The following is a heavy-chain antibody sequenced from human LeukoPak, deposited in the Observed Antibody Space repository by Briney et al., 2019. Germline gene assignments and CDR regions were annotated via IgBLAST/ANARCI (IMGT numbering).Heavy chain of an antibody. D-gene: IGHD3-9*01. CDR2: ISYDGSNK. J-gene: IGHJ4*02. Sequence: GGSLRLSCAASGFTFSSYAMHWVRQAPAKGLKWVAVISYDGSNKYYADSVKGRFTISRDNSKNTLYLQMNSLRAEDTAVYYCARATVGMTGYDYYFDYWGQGTLVTVSS. CDR1: GFTFSSYA. V-gene: IGHV3-30*04. CDR3: ARATVGMTGYDYYFDY.